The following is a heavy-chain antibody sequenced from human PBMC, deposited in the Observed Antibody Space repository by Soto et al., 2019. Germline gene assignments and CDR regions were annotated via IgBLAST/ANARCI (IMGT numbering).Heavy chain of an antibody. V-gene: IGHV1-46*01. CDR3: ARSIAVAPPSNWFDP. D-gene: IGHD6-19*01. Sequence: VKVSCKASGYTFTSYYMHWVRQAPGQGLEWMGIINPSGGSTSYAQKFQGRVTMTRDTSTSTVYMELSSLRSEDTAVYYCARSIAVAPPSNWFDPWGQGTLVTVSS. J-gene: IGHJ5*02. CDR1: GYTFTSYY. CDR2: INPSGGST.